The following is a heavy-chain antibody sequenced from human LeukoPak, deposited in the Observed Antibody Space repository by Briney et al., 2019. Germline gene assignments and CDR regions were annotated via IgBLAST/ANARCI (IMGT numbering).Heavy chain of an antibody. CDR2: ITAYNGNT. CDR1: GYTFTSYG. D-gene: IGHD6-13*01. Sequence: ASVKVSCKASGYTFTSYGISWVRQAPGQGLEWMGWITAYNGNTNYAQKLQGRVTMTTDTSTSTAYMELRSLRSDDTAVYYCARDPTSSSSWSHYYYYGMDVWGQGTTVTVSS. J-gene: IGHJ6*02. CDR3: ARDPTSSSSWSHYYYYGMDV. V-gene: IGHV1-18*01.